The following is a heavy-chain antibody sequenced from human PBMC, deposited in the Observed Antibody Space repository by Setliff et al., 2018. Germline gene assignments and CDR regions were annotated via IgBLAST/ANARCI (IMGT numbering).Heavy chain of an antibody. V-gene: IGHV4-39*01. Sequence: SETLSLTCTVSGGSISISGYFWGWIRQPPGKGLEWIGXXXXXXXTYSXXSLKSRLSISVDTSKNQFSLRLTSVTAADTAVYFCARHSNTWPVDFWGQGTLVTVSS. CDR1: GGSISISGYF. CDR3: ARHSNTWPVDF. CDR2: XXXXXXT. J-gene: IGHJ4*02.